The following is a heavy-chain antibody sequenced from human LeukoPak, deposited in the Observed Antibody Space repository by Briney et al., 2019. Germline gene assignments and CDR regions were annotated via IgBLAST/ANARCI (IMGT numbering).Heavy chain of an antibody. Sequence: EPGGSLRLSCAASGFTFSSYSMNWVRQAPGKGLEWVSSISSSSSYIYYADSVKGRFTISRDNAKNSLYLQMNSLRAEDTAVYYCARDSSGAARFYYYYYYMDVWGKGTTVTVSS. CDR3: ARDSSGAARFYYYYYYMDV. V-gene: IGHV3-21*01. J-gene: IGHJ6*03. CDR1: GFTFSSYS. D-gene: IGHD6-6*01. CDR2: ISSSSSYI.